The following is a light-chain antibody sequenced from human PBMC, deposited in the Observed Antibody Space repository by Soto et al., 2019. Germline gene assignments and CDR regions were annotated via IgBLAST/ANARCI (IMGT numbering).Light chain of an antibody. CDR2: GAS. V-gene: IGKV3-20*01. CDR3: QQYNNSPEYT. J-gene: IGKJ2*01. Sequence: EIVLTQSPGTLSLSPGERATLSCRASQSVSSRYLAWYQQKPGQAPRLLSYGASNRATGIPDRFSGSGSGTDFTLTISRLEPEDFAVYFCQQYNNSPEYTFGQGNQLEIK. CDR1: QSVSSRY.